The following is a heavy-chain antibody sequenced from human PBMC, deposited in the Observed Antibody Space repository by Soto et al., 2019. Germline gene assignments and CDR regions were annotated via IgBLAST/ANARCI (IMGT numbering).Heavy chain of an antibody. Sequence: PSETLSLTCTVSGGSISSYDWGWIRQPPGKGLEWIGCIYYSGSTNYNPSLESRVTISVDKSKNQFSLKLMSLSAADTAVYYCGRLEGLATISCYFDYWGQGALVTVSS. V-gene: IGHV4-59*08. J-gene: IGHJ4*02. CDR3: GRLEGLATISCYFDY. CDR1: GGSISSYD. CDR2: IYYSGST. D-gene: IGHD3-9*01.